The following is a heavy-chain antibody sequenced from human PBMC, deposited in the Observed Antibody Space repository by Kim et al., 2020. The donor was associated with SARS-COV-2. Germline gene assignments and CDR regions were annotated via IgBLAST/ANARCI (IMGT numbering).Heavy chain of an antibody. V-gene: IGHV4-39*01. Sequence: SETLSLTCTVSGGSISSSSYYWGWIRQPPGKGLEWIGSIYYSGSTYYNPSLKSRVTISVDTSKNQFSLKLSSVTAADTAVYYCARQLRLGELTTEYDAFEIWGQGTMVTVSS. J-gene: IGHJ3*02. CDR2: IYYSGST. CDR1: GGSISSSSYY. D-gene: IGHD3-16*01. CDR3: ARQLRLGELTTEYDAFEI.